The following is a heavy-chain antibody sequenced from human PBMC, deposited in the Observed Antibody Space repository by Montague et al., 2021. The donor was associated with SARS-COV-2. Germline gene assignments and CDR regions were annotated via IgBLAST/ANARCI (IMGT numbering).Heavy chain of an antibody. V-gene: IGHV4-31*03. CDR2: ISYSGST. D-gene: IGHD4-11*01. CDR3: AAAGRRGYSNPFHH. J-gene: IGHJ4*02. Sequence: TLSLTCTVSGDSITSGGYFWNWIRQHPGKGLEYIGAISYSGSTYYKPSLTSRVSISMDTSKYAFSLSLLSVTAADTAVYFCAAAGRRGYSNPFHHCGRGSLVTVSS. CDR1: GDSITSGGYF.